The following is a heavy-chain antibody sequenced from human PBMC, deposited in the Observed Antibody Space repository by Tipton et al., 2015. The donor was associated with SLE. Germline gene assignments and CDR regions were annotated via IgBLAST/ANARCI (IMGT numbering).Heavy chain of an antibody. V-gene: IGHV4-34*01. CDR1: GGSLSGHY. CDR3: AREQLADFYYYGMDV. Sequence: TLSLTCAVYGGSLSGHYWSWIRQPPGKGLEWIGEINHSGSTKYNPSLKSRVTISVDTSKNQSSLKLSSVTAADTAVYYCAREQLADFYYYGMDVWGLGTTVTVAS. D-gene: IGHD6-6*01. J-gene: IGHJ6*02. CDR2: INHSGST.